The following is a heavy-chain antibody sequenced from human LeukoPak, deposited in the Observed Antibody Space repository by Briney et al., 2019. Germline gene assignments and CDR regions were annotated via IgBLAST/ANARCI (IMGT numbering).Heavy chain of an antibody. J-gene: IGHJ4*02. D-gene: IGHD3-3*01. CDR3: ARGSGYRYYFDY. CDR1: GGSISSGSYY. CDR2: TYTSGST. Sequence: SQTLSLTCTVSGGSISSGSYYWSWIRQPAGKGLEWIGRTYTSGSTNYNPSLKSRVTISVDTSKNQFSLKLSSVTAADTAVYYCARGSGYRYYFDYWGQGTLVTVSS. V-gene: IGHV4-61*02.